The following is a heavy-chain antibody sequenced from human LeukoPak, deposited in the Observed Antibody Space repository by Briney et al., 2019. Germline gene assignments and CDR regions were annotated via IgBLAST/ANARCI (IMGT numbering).Heavy chain of an antibody. CDR3: SGGRSSRYSDY. J-gene: IGHJ4*02. CDR1: GAAMTSYH. CDR2: IYHRANT. D-gene: IGHD3-9*01. V-gene: IGHV4-59*01. Sequence: PSETLSLTCIASGAAMTSYHWNWIRQTPGKRLEWIGYIYHRANTNFITSYSSSLRSRVSMSVDMSKNHFSLKLSSVTAADTAIYYCSGGRSSRYSDYWGQGALVTVFS.